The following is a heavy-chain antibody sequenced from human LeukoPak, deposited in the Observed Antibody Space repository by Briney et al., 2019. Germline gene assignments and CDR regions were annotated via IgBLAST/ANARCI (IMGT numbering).Heavy chain of an antibody. D-gene: IGHD2-8*01. CDR1: GGSFSGYY. V-gene: IGHV4-34*01. J-gene: IGHJ4*02. CDR2: INHSGST. Sequence: SQILSLTCAVYGGSFSGYYWSWIRQPPGKGLDWIGEINHSGSTNYNPSLKSRVTISVDTSKNQFSLKLSSVTAADTAVYYCAREGIGYCTNGVCRFYFDYWGQGTLVTVSS. CDR3: AREGIGYCTNGVCRFYFDY.